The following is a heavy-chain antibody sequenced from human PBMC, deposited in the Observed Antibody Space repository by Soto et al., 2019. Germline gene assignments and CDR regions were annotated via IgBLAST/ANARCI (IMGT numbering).Heavy chain of an antibody. CDR3: AQDIDGSGYSYGSIDY. V-gene: IGHV3-43D*04. J-gene: IGHJ4*02. CDR2: ISWDGGST. D-gene: IGHD5-18*01. Sequence: GGTLRLSCAASGFTLDDYAMHWVRQAPGKGLEWVSLISWDGGSTYYADSVKGRFTISRDNSKNSLYLQMNSLRAEDTALYDCAQDIDGSGYSYGSIDYWRQGTLVTFSS. CDR1: GFTLDDYA.